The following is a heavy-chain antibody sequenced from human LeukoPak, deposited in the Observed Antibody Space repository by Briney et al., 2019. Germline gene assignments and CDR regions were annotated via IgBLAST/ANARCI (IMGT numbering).Heavy chain of an antibody. CDR3: ARDEPYYYDSSGYYYLSLFNY. D-gene: IGHD3-22*01. Sequence: KPSETLSLTCTVSGGSISTYYWSWIRQPPGKGLEWIGYIYYSGSTNYNPSLKSRVTISVDTFKSQFSLRLSSVTAADTAVYYCARDEPYYYDSSGYYYLSLFNYWGQGTLVTVSS. CDR2: IYYSGST. CDR1: GGSISTYY. V-gene: IGHV4-59*01. J-gene: IGHJ4*02.